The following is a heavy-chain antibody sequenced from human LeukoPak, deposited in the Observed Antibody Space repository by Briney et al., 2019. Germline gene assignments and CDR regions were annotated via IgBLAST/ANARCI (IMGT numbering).Heavy chain of an antibody. Sequence: SETLSLTCTVSGGSISSGNYYWSWIRQPAGKGLEWIGRIHTSGSTNYNPSLKSRVTISVDTSKNQFPLKLSSVTAADTAVYYCARDYGSGWLYWGQGTLVTVSS. J-gene: IGHJ4*02. D-gene: IGHD6-19*01. CDR3: ARDYGSGWLY. CDR2: IHTSGST. V-gene: IGHV4-61*02. CDR1: GGSISSGNYY.